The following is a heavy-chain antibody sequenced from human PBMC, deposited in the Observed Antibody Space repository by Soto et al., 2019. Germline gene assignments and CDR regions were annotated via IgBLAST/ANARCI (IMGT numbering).Heavy chain of an antibody. Sequence: SETLSVTCTVSGGSISSYYWSWIRQPPGKGLEWIGYIYYSGSTNYNPSLKSRVTISVDTSKNQFSLKLSSVTAADTAVYYCASSESGGNHWFVPCRQGTLGTGSS. V-gene: IGHV4-59*01. CDR1: GGSISSYY. CDR2: IYYSGST. D-gene: IGHD2-15*01. J-gene: IGHJ5*02. CDR3: ASSESGGNHWFVP.